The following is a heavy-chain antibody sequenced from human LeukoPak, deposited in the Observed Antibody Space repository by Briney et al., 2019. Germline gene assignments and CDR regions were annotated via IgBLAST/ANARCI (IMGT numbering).Heavy chain of an antibody. D-gene: IGHD2-15*01. CDR1: GGTFSSYA. CDR2: IIPIFGTA. CDR3: ARGPCSGGSCYPFQSDYYYYYMDV. Sequence: GASVKVSCKASGGTFSSYAISWVRQAPGQGLEWMGGIIPIFGTANYAQKFQGRVTITADESTSTAYMELSSLRSEDTAVYYCARGPCSGGSCYPFQSDYYYYYMDVWGKGTTVTISS. J-gene: IGHJ6*03. V-gene: IGHV1-69*13.